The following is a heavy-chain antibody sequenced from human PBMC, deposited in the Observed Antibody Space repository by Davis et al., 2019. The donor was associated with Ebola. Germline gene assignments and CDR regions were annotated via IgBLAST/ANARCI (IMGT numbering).Heavy chain of an antibody. J-gene: IGHJ6*02. CDR2: ISSSSSTI. CDR3: AGGYQLLYRVYYYYGMDV. CDR1: GFTFSTYS. D-gene: IGHD2-2*02. Sequence: GESLKISCAASGFTFSTYSMNWVRQAPGKGLEWVSYISSSSSTIYYADSVKGRFTISRDNAKNSLYLQMNSLRAEDTAVYYCAGGYQLLYRVYYYYGMDVWGQGTTVTVSS. V-gene: IGHV3-48*01.